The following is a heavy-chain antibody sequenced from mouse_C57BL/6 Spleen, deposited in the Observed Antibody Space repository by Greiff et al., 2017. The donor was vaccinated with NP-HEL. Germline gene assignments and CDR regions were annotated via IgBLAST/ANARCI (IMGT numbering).Heavy chain of an antibody. CDR2: IDPSDSYT. V-gene: IGHV1-59*01. CDR1: GYTFTSYW. CDR3: ARHDYGGVYYFDY. J-gene: IGHJ2*01. D-gene: IGHD2-4*01. Sequence: QVQLKQPGAELVRPGTSVKLSCKASGYTFTSYWMHWVKQRPGQGLEWIGVIDPSDSYTNYNQKFKGKATLTVDTSSSTAYMQLSSLTSEDSAVYYCARHDYGGVYYFDYWGQGTTLTVSS.